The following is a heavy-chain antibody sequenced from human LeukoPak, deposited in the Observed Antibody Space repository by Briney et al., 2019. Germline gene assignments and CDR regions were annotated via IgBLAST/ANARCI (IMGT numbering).Heavy chain of an antibody. J-gene: IGHJ4*02. CDR2: IYYSGST. V-gene: IGHV4-39*01. CDR3: ARQRCSGGSCFFSDYFDY. CDR1: GGSISSSSYY. D-gene: IGHD2-15*01. Sequence: SETLSLTCTVSGGSISSSSYYWAWIRQSPGTGLECIGSIYYSGSTYYNPSLKSRVTISVDTSKNQFSLKLSSVTAADTAVYYCARQRCSGGSCFFSDYFDYWGQGALVTVSS.